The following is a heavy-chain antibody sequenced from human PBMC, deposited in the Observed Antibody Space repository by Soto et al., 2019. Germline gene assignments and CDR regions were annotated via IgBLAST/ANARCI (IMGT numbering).Heavy chain of an antibody. V-gene: IGHV3-53*01. D-gene: IGHD2-2*01. CDR1: GFTVSSNF. J-gene: IGHJ6*02. CDR2: IYSGGST. Sequence: GGSLRLSCAASGFTVSSNFMSWVRQAPGKGLEWVSVIYSGGSTYYADSVKGRFTISRDNSKNTLYLQMNSLRAEDTAVYYCARGGYCSSTSCYGRYGLDVWGQGTTVTVSS. CDR3: ARGGYCSSTSCYGRYGLDV.